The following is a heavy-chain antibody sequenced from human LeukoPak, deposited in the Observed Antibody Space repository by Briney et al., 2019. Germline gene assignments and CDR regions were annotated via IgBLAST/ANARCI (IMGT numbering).Heavy chain of an antibody. D-gene: IGHD3-3*01. CDR1: GGTFSSYA. V-gene: IGHV1-69*13. J-gene: IGHJ5*02. CDR2: IIPIIGTA. CDR3: ARASTSITIFGVVIEGNWFDP. Sequence: SVKVSCKASGGTFSSYAISWVRQAPGQGLEWMGGIIPIIGTANYAQKFQGRVTITADESTSIAYMELSSLRSEDTAVYYCARASTSITIFGVVIEGNWFDPWGQGTLVTVSS.